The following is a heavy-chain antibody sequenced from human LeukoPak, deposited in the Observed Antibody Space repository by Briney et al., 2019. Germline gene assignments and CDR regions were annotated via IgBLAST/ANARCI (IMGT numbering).Heavy chain of an antibody. CDR2: ISTSSSYI. J-gene: IGHJ6*03. V-gene: IGHV3-21*01. D-gene: IGHD1-14*01. CDR3: ASDRGNQRGYYYYYMDV. CDR1: GFTFSSYT. Sequence: KTGGSLRLSCAASGFTFSSYTMNWVRQAPGKGLEWVSSISTSSSYIYYADSVKGRFTISRDNAKNSLYLQMNSLRAEDTAVYYCASDRGNQRGYYYYYMDVWGKGTTVTVSS.